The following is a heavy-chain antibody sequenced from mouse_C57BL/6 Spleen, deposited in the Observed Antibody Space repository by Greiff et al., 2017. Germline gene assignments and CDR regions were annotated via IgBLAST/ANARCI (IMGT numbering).Heavy chain of an antibody. CDR3: ARGGDYVSFAY. V-gene: IGHV3-6*01. CDR1: GYSITSGYY. D-gene: IGHD2-4*01. Sequence: EVKLMESGPGLVKPSQSLSLTCSVTGYSITSGYYWNWIRKFPGNKLEWMGYISYDGSNNYNPSLKNRISITRDTSKNQFFLKLNSVTTEDTATYYCARGGDYVSFAYWGQGTLVTVSA. CDR2: ISYDGSN. J-gene: IGHJ3*01.